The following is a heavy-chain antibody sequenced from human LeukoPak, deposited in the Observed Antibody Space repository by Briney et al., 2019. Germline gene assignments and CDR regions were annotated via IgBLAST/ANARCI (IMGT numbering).Heavy chain of an antibody. D-gene: IGHD6-19*01. CDR3: ARASAVAGTRDY. CDR2: IKQDGSDK. V-gene: IGHV3-7*01. J-gene: IGHJ4*02. Sequence: GGSLRLSCAASGFTFSSYWMSWVRQAPGKGLEWVANIKQDGSDKYYVDSVKGRFTISRDSAKNSLSLQMNSLRAEDTAVYYCARASAVAGTRDYWGQGTLVTVSS. CDR1: GFTFSSYW.